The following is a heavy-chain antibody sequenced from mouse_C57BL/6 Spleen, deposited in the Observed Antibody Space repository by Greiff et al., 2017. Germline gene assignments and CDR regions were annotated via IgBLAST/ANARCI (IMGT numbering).Heavy chain of an antibody. D-gene: IGHD2-4*01. V-gene: IGHV1-80*01. CDR1: GYAFSSYW. CDR2: IYPGDGDT. J-gene: IGHJ4*01. CDR3: ARGGDDYDVNYAMDY. Sequence: QVQLQQSGAELVKPGASVKISCKASGYAFSSYWMNWVKQRPGKGLEWIGQIYPGDGDTNYNGKFKGKATLTADKSSSTAYMQLSSLTSEDSAVYFCARGGDDYDVNYAMDYWGQGTSVTVSS.